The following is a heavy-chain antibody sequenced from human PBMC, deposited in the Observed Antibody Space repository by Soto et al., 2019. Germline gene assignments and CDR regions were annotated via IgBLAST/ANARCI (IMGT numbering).Heavy chain of an antibody. J-gene: IGHJ4*02. Sequence: NPGGSLRLSCAASGFTFSSYSMNWVRQAPGKGLEWVSSISSSSGYIYYADSVKGRFTISRDNAKNSLYLQMNSLRAEDTAVYYCARDGPHSGSYLDYWGQGTLVTVSS. V-gene: IGHV3-21*01. CDR2: ISSSSGYI. CDR3: ARDGPHSGSYLDY. D-gene: IGHD1-26*01. CDR1: GFTFSSYS.